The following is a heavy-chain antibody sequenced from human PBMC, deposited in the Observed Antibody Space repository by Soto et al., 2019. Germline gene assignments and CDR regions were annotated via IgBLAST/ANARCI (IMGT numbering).Heavy chain of an antibody. J-gene: IGHJ5*02. CDR1: GYTFTSYY. CDR3: ARDRGPSSGYYPYWFDP. D-gene: IGHD3-22*01. Sequence: SVKVSCKASGYTFTSYYMHWVRQAPGQGLEWMGGIIPIFGTANYAQKFQGRVTITADESTSTAYMELSSLRSEDTAVYYCARDRGPSSGYYPYWFDPWGQGTLVTVSS. CDR2: IIPIFGTA. V-gene: IGHV1-69*13.